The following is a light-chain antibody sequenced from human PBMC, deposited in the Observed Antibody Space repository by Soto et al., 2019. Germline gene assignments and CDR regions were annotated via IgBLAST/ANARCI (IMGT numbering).Light chain of an antibody. Sequence: QSVLTQPASVSRSPGQSITISCTGTSSDIGGYVSWYQQYPGKAPKIMIYDLTNRPSGVSNRFSGSKSGDTASLTISGLQVEDEADYYCSSPTSSYTVIFGTGTKVTVL. CDR2: DLT. V-gene: IGLV2-14*01. CDR3: SSPTSSYTVI. J-gene: IGLJ1*01. CDR1: SSDIGGY.